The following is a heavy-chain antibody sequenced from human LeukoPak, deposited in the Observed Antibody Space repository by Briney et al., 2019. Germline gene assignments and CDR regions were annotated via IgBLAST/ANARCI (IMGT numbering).Heavy chain of an antibody. V-gene: IGHV3-23*01. CDR2: ISATAGTT. CDR3: AKDHDSAWQDKYFLH. D-gene: IGHD6-19*01. J-gene: IGHJ1*01. CDR1: GFTFSNYA. Sequence: GGSLRLSCAASGFTFSNYAMTWVRQAPGKGLEWVSTISATAGTTYYADSVKGRFTISRDSSKNALHLQMNSLGAEDTAIYYCAKDHDSAWQDKYFLHWGQGTLVTVSS.